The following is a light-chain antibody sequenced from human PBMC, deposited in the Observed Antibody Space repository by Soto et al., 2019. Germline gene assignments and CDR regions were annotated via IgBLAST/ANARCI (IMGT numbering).Light chain of an antibody. J-gene: IGKJ5*01. Sequence: PASISCRSSQRLLHSNGYDYLDWYLQKPGQSPQLLIYLGSTRASGVPDRFSGSGSGTDFTLKISRVEAEDVGVYYCMQALQSPITFGQGTRLEIK. CDR1: QRLLHSNGYDY. CDR3: MQALQSPIT. CDR2: LGS. V-gene: IGKV2-28*01.